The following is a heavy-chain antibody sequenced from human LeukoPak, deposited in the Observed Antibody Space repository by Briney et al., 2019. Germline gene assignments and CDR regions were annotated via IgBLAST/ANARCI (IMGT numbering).Heavy chain of an antibody. Sequence: SETLSLTCTVSGGSISGSYWSWIRQPAGKGLEWIGRMYSSGTTNHNPSLKSRVAMSVDTSKDQLSLKLSSVTAADTAAYYCARSTIAAPHAFDIWGQGTMVTVSS. D-gene: IGHD6-6*01. CDR2: MYSSGTT. J-gene: IGHJ3*02. V-gene: IGHV4-4*07. CDR1: GGSISGSY. CDR3: ARSTIAAPHAFDI.